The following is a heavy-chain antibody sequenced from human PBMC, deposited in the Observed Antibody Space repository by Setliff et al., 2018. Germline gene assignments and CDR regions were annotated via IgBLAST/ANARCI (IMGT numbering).Heavy chain of an antibody. J-gene: IGHJ3*01. CDR1: GYSISSGYY. CDR3: ARQVEMATIAFDV. CDR2: IYHSGST. D-gene: IGHD5-12*01. V-gene: IGHV4-38-2*01. Sequence: SETLSLTCAVSGYSISSGYYWGWIRQPPGKGLEWIGSIYHSGSTYYNPSLKSRVTISVDTSKDQFSLRLTSMTAADTAVYYCARQVEMATIAFDVWGQGTMVTVSS.